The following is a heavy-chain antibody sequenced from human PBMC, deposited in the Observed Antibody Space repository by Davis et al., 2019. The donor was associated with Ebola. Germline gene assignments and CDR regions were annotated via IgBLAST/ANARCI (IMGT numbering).Heavy chain of an antibody. CDR3: ARINTILVATVHDS. CDR1: GGSFSSSSYY. J-gene: IGHJ5*01. CDR2: MYYSGAT. V-gene: IGHV4-39*07. Sequence: SETLSLTCTVSGGSFSSSSYYWGWVRQPPGKVLAWIGSMYYSGATYYNPPLKSRLTISVDTSKNQFSLRLTSVAAADTAVYYCARINTILVATVHDSWGQGMLVTVSS. D-gene: IGHD2-15*01.